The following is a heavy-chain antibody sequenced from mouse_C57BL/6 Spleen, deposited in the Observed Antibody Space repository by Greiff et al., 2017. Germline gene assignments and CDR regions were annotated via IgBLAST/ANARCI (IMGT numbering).Heavy chain of an antibody. CDR3: ARSKFIRYGSRYYFDY. Sequence: EVQLQQSGPELVKPGASVKISCKASGYTFTDYYMNWVKQSHGKSLEWIGDINPNNGGTSYNQKFKGKATLTVDKSSSTAYMELRSLTSEDSAVYYCARSKFIRYGSRYYFDYWGQGTTLTVSS. CDR1: GYTFTDYY. V-gene: IGHV1-26*01. J-gene: IGHJ2*01. CDR2: INPNNGGT. D-gene: IGHD1-1*01.